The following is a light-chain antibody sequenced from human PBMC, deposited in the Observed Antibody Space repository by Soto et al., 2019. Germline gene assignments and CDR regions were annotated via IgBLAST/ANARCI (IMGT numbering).Light chain of an antibody. CDR1: SSDVGSYNL. Sequence: QSALTQPASVSGSPGQSITISCTGTSSDVGSYNLVSWYQQHPGKPPKPMIYEGSKRPSGVSNRFSGSKSGNTASLTISGLQAEDEADYYCCSYAGSSTWVFGTGTKLTVL. CDR3: CSYAGSSTWV. V-gene: IGLV2-23*01. CDR2: EGS. J-gene: IGLJ1*01.